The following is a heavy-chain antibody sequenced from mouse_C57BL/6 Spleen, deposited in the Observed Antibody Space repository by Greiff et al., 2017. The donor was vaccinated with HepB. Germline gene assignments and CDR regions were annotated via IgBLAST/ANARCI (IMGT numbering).Heavy chain of an antibody. D-gene: IGHD2-3*01. V-gene: IGHV5-9-1*02. J-gene: IGHJ1*03. CDR3: TREGDYDGYYDWYFDV. Sequence: VQLVESGEGLVKPGGSLKLSCAASGFTFSSYAMSWVRQTPEKRLEWVAYISSGGDYIYYADTVKGRFTISRDNARNTLYLQMSSLKSEDTAMYYCTREGDYDGYYDWYFDVWGTGTTVTVSS. CDR1: GFTFSSYA. CDR2: ISSGGDYI.